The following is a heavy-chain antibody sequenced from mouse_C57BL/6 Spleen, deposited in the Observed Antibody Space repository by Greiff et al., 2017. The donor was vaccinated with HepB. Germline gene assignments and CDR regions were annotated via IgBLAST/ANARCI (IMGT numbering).Heavy chain of an antibody. CDR1: GYTFTDYY. CDR2: INPNNGGT. D-gene: IGHD1-1*01. J-gene: IGHJ3*01. V-gene: IGHV1-26*01. CDR3: ATTVVEGFAY. Sequence: VQLQQSGPELVKPGASVKISCKASGYTFTDYYMNWVKQSHGKSLEWIGDINPNNGGTSYNQKFKGKATLTVDKSSSTAYMELRSLTSEDSAVYYCATTVVEGFAYWGQGTLVTVSA.